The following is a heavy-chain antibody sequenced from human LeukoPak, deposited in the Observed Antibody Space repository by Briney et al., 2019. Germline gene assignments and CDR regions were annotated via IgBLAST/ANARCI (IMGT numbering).Heavy chain of an antibody. D-gene: IGHD3-22*01. CDR3: ARGRDDSSGYYGGGYYYYYMDV. V-gene: IGHV1-24*01. J-gene: IGHJ6*03. Sequence: ASVKVSCKVSGYTLTELSMHWVRQAPGKGLEWMGGFDPEDGETIYAQKFQGRVTMTEDTSTDTAYMELSSLRSEDTAVYYCARGRDDSSGYYGGGYYYYYMDVWGKGTTVTVSS. CDR2: FDPEDGET. CDR1: GYTLTELS.